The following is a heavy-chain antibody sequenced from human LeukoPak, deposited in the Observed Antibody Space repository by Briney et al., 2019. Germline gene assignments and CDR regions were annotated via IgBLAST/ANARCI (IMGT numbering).Heavy chain of an antibody. CDR3: ARETYYYGSGSYSP. J-gene: IGHJ5*02. CDR1: GYTFTGYY. CDR2: INPNSGGT. V-gene: IGHV1-2*02. Sequence: ASVKVSCKASGYTFTGYYMHWVRQAPGQALEWMGWINPNSGGTNYAQKFQGRVTMTRDTSISTAYMELSRLRSDDTAVYYCARETYYYGSGSYSPWGQGTLVTVSS. D-gene: IGHD3-10*01.